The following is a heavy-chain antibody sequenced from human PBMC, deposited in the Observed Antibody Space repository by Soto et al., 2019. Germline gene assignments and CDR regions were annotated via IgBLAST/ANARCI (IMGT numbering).Heavy chain of an antibody. CDR2: ISYDGTAK. D-gene: IGHD3-3*01. CDR3: AKDEGRFLRNYFNYGIDV. V-gene: IGHV3-33*03. J-gene: IGHJ6*02. Sequence: QVRLVESGGGVVQPGRSLRLSCAASGFDFSDHGMHWVRQAPGEGLEWVTVISYDGTAKYYKESVKVRFTTSRDNSKKTLYLQIDSLRVEDTAVYYCAKDEGRFLRNYFNYGIDVWGLGTTVTVSS. CDR1: GFDFSDHG.